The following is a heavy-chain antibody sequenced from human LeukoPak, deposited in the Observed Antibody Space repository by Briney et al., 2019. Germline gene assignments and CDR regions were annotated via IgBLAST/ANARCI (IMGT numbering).Heavy chain of an antibody. CDR1: GFTFSSYA. CDR2: ISGSGGST. V-gene: IGHV3-23*01. Sequence: GGSLRLSCAASGFTFSSYAMSWLRQAPGKGLEWVSAISGSGGSTYYADSVKGRFTISRDNSKNTLYLQMNSLRAEDTAVYYCAKDSRRGLINWFDPWGQGTLVTVSS. J-gene: IGHJ5*02. D-gene: IGHD2-2*01. CDR3: AKDSRRGLINWFDP.